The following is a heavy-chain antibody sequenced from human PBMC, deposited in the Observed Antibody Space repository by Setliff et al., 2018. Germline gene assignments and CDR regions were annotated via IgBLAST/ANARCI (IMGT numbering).Heavy chain of an antibody. D-gene: IGHD2-15*01. CDR2: INGASGNT. J-gene: IGHJ4*02. Sequence: GASVKVSCKASGYSLSAYVMHWVRQAPGQRLEWMGWINGASGNTKYSQKFQGRVTITRDTSASTLYMELSSLRYEDTAVYYCASAEVVVAPWGQGTLVTVSS. CDR1: GYSLSAYV. CDR3: ASAEVVVAP. V-gene: IGHV1-3*01.